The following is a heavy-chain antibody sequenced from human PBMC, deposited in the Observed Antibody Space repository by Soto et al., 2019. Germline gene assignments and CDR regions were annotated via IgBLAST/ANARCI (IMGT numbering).Heavy chain of an antibody. V-gene: IGHV4-31*03. Sequence: QVQLQESGPGLVKPSQTLSLTCTVSGGSISSGGYYWSWIRQHPGKGLEWIGYIYYSGSTYYNPSLKSRVTISVDTSKNQFSLKLSSVTPADTAVYYCARVPPLAVAGLLTYFDYWGQGTLVTVSS. D-gene: IGHD6-19*01. CDR1: GGSISSGGYY. CDR3: ARVPPLAVAGLLTYFDY. CDR2: IYYSGST. J-gene: IGHJ4*02.